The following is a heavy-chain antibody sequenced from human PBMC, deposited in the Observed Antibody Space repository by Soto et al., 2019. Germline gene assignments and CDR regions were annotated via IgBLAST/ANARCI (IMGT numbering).Heavy chain of an antibody. CDR2: IIPIFGTA. CDR3: ASPPVGYDIEYGMDV. D-gene: IGHD3-9*01. Sequence: ASVKVSCKASGGTFSSYAISWVRQAPGQGLEWMGGIIPIFGTANYAQKFQGRVTITADESTSTAYMELSSLRSEDTAVYYCASPPVGYDIEYGMDVWGQGTTVTVSS. V-gene: IGHV1-69*13. CDR1: GGTFSSYA. J-gene: IGHJ6*02.